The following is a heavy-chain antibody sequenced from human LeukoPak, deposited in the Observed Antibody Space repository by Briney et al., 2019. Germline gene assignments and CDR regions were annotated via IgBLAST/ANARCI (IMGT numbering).Heavy chain of an antibody. V-gene: IGHV3-33*06. D-gene: IGHD5-12*01. CDR1: GFTFSSYG. J-gene: IGHJ4*02. Sequence: GGSLRLSCAASGFTFSSYGMHWVRQAPGKGLEWVAVIWYDGSNKYYADSVKGRFTISRDNSKNTLYLQMNSLRAEDTAVYYCAKDYGGYDLFDYWGQGTLVTASS. CDR2: IWYDGSNK. CDR3: AKDYGGYDLFDY.